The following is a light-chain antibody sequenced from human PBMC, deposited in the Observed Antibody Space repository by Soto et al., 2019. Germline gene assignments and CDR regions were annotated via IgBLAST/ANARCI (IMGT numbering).Light chain of an antibody. CDR2: EVN. J-gene: IGLJ1*01. Sequence: QSVLTQPASVSGSPGQSITISCTGTSSDVGAYNYVSWYQQHPGQAPKLMIYEVNNRPSGVPHRFSGSKSGNTASLTISGLQAEDEADYYCSSFTSTSTSYDFGFGTKVTVL. CDR1: SSDVGAYNY. CDR3: SSFTSTSTSYD. V-gene: IGLV2-14*01.